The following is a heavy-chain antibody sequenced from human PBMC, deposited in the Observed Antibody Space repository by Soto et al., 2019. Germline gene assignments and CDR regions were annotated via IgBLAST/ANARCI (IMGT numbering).Heavy chain of an antibody. Sequence: QVQLQESGPGLVKPSETLSLTCIVSGGSVSNDAYYWSWIRQPPGKGLEWIGYIYHSGSTYYNPPLMSRVTISADTSANQFSLKVSSVAAADTAVYYCSSLGIGWEFPFGYWGQGTLVNVSS. J-gene: IGHJ4*02. CDR1: GGSVSNDAYY. CDR2: IYHSGST. V-gene: IGHV4-61*08. CDR3: SSLGIGWEFPFGY. D-gene: IGHD1-26*01.